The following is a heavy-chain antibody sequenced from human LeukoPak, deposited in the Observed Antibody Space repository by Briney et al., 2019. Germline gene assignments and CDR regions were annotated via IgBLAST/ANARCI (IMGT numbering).Heavy chain of an antibody. CDR2: ISYDGSNK. V-gene: IGHV3-30*04. CDR3: ARIPPLYCSTSSCYSRSFDF. Sequence: GGSLRLSCAASGFTFSTYAMHWVRQAPGKGLEWVAVISYDGSNKYYADSVKGRFTISRDNSKNTLYLQMNSLRAEDTAVYYCARIPPLYCSTSSCYSRSFDFWGQGILVTVSS. J-gene: IGHJ4*02. CDR1: GFTFSTYA. D-gene: IGHD2-2*02.